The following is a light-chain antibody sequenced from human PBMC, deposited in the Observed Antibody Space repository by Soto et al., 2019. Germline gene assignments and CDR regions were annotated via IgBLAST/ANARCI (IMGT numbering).Light chain of an antibody. J-gene: IGLJ1*01. V-gene: IGLV2-14*01. CDR3: SSYTSSRTYV. CDR1: SSDVGGYNY. Sequence: QSVLTQPASVSGSPGQSITISCTGTSSDVGGYNYVSWYQQHPGKVPKLMIYEVTNRPSGVSNRFSGSKSVNTASLTISGLQAEDEADYYCSSYTSSRTYVFGTGTKVTGL. CDR2: EVT.